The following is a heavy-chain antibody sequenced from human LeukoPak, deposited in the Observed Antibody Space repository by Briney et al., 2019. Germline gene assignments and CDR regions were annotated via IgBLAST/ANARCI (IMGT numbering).Heavy chain of an antibody. CDR3: AREVVVPGAPYYFDY. V-gene: IGHV3-11*01. J-gene: IGHJ4*02. Sequence: GGSLRLSCAASGFTFRDYCMSWIRQAPGKGLEWVSYISSSGATIYYADSVKGRFTISRDNAKNSLYLQMNSLRAEDTAVYYCAREVVVPGAPYYFDYWGQGTLVTVSS. CDR2: ISSSGATI. CDR1: GFTFRDYC. D-gene: IGHD2-2*01.